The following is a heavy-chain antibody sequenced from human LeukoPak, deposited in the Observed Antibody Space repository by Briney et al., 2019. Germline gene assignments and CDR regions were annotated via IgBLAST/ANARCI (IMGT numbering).Heavy chain of an antibody. D-gene: IGHD6-13*01. CDR3: ARVIAAAGTSWFDP. V-gene: IGHV4-59*01. J-gene: IGHJ5*02. Sequence: SETLSLTCTVSGGSISSYYWSWIRQTPGKGLEWIGYIYYSRSTNYNPSLKSRVTISVDTSKNQFSLKLSSVTAADTAVYYCARVIAAAGTSWFDPWGQGTLVTVSS. CDR1: GGSISSYY. CDR2: IYYSRST.